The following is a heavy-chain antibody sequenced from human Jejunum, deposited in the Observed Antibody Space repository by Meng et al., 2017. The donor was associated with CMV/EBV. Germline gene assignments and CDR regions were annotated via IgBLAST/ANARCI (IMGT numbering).Heavy chain of an antibody. CDR2: IHYAWDSQ. D-gene: IGHD2/OR15-2a*01. Sequence: VELVGCGGCVVLPGGSLRLSCVTSGFTFSRSGMHWVRQAPGKPLEWVSFIHYAWDSQYYADSVKGRFTISRDDSRNTVYLQMNSLTTEDTAVYYCAKNRDGIDSWGQGTLVTVSS. V-gene: IGHV3-30*02. CDR1: GFTFSRSG. CDR3: AKNRDGIDS. J-gene: IGHJ4*02.